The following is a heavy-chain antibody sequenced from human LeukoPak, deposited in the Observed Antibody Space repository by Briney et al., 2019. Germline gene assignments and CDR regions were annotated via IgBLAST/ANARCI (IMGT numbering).Heavy chain of an antibody. CDR2: IIPIFGTA. Sequence: ASVKVSCKASGYTFTGYYMHWVRQAPGQGLEWMGGIIPIFGTANYAQKFQGRVTITADESTSTAYMELSSLRSEDTAVYYCARGKGTVATSFDYWGQGTLVTVSS. CDR1: GYTFTGYY. CDR3: ARGKGTVATSFDY. V-gene: IGHV1-69*13. D-gene: IGHD5-12*01. J-gene: IGHJ4*02.